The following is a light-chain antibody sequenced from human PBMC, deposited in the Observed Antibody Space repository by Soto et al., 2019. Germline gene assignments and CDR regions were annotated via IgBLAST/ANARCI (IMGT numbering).Light chain of an antibody. Sequence: DRLLTHSPDSLAVSMSERATINCKSSQSFLYSSNNKNYLAWYQQKPGQPPKLLIYWASTRESGVPDRFSGSGSGTDFTLTISSLQAEDVAVYYCQQYYSTPLLTFGGGTKVDIK. CDR1: QSFLYSSNNKNY. CDR3: QQYYSTPLLT. CDR2: WAS. J-gene: IGKJ4*01. V-gene: IGKV4-1*01.